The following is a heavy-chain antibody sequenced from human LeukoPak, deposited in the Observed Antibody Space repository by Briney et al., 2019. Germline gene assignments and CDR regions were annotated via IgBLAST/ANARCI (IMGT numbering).Heavy chain of an antibody. Sequence: SETLSLTCTVSGGSISSSSYYWGWIRQPPGKGLEWIGSIYYSGSTYYNPSLKSRVTISVDTSKNQFSLRLSSVTAADTAVYYCARDRLWFGEFWNWFDPWGQGTLVTVSS. CDR2: IYYSGST. V-gene: IGHV4-39*02. CDR1: GGSISSSSYY. D-gene: IGHD3-10*01. CDR3: ARDRLWFGEFWNWFDP. J-gene: IGHJ5*02.